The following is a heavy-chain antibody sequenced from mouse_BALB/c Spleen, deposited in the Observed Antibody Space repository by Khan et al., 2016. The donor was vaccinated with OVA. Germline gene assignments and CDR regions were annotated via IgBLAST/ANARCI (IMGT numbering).Heavy chain of an antibody. CDR1: GYTFTDYA. J-gene: IGHJ3*01. D-gene: IGHD1-3*01. V-gene: IGHV1S137*01. CDR2: ISTYYGDS. Sequence: QVQLKQSGAELVRPGVSVKISCKGSGYTFTDYAMHWVKQSHAKSIEWIGVISTYYGDSDYNQKLKGKATMTVDKSSSTAYLELARLTSEDSAIYYCARGSGNSRFAYWGQGTLVTVSA. CDR3: ARGSGNSRFAY.